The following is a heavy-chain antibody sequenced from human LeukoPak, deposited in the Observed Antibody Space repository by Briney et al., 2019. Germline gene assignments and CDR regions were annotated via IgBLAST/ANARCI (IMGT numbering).Heavy chain of an antibody. CDR1: GFIFRTYT. J-gene: IGHJ5*02. V-gene: IGHV3-21*06. Sequence: GGSLRLSCTASGFIFRTYTIHWVRQAPGKGLEWVSYISSSSGNMYYADSMKGRFTISRDNTKNLLYLQMNSLRAEDTAVYYCARDLAGGRFDLWGQGTLVTVSS. D-gene: IGHD3-16*01. CDR2: ISSSSGNM. CDR3: ARDLAGGRFDL.